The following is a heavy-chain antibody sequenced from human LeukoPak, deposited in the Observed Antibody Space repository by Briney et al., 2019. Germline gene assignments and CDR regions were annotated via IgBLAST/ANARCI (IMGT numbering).Heavy chain of an antibody. CDR2: IYTSGST. Sequence: SETLSLTCTVSGASVSSGDYYWSWIRQPAGKELEWIGRIYTSGSTSYNPSLKSRVTISVDTSKNQFSLKLSSVTAADTTLYYCARKYWRTIVVVIRTPGYFDLWGPGNLVTVSS. CDR3: ARKYWRTIVVVIRTPGYFDL. V-gene: IGHV4-61*02. D-gene: IGHD3-22*01. J-gene: IGHJ2*01. CDR1: GASVSSGDYY.